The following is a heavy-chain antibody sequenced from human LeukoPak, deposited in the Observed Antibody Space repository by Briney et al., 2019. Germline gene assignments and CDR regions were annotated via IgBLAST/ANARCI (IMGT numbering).Heavy chain of an antibody. J-gene: IGHJ4*02. CDR1: GLAFSAYK. V-gene: IGHV3-74*01. CDR3: VVGGSPGY. CDR2: ISTDGYNT. Sequence: PGGSLRLSCAASGLAFSAYKMHWVRQAPRKGLVWVSRISTDGYNTDYADFVQGRFTASRDNTKNTWSLEMNSLRAEDTAVYYCVVGGSPGYWGQGTLVTVSS. D-gene: IGHD2-15*01.